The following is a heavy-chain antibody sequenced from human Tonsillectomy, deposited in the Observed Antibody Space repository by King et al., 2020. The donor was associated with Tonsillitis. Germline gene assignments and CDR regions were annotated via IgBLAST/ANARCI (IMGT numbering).Heavy chain of an antibody. CDR2: ISNSAST. CDR3: ARPRSARMQWSTGGYQYYYYMDV. Sequence: VQLQESGPGLVKPSETLSLTCSVSGDSISSNHWSWIRQSPGKGLEWIGYISNSASTYYSPSLKSRANISLDTSKNQLSLKLNSVTAADTAVYYCARPRSARMQWSTGGYQYYYYMDVWGKGTTVTVSS. V-gene: IGHV4-59*12. CDR1: GDSISSNH. D-gene: IGHD6-19*01. J-gene: IGHJ6*03.